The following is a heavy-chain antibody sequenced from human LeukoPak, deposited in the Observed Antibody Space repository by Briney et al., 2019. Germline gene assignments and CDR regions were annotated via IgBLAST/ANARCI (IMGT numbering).Heavy chain of an antibody. D-gene: IGHD6-13*01. CDR3: ARDSNWYPVDY. CDR1: GFTFDDYG. CDR2: INWNGGST. V-gene: IGHV3-20*04. J-gene: IGHJ4*02. Sequence: GGSLRLSCAASGFTFDDYGMTWVRQAPGKGLEWVSGINWNGGSTGYADSVKGRFTISRDNAKNSLYLQMNSLRAEDTAVYYCARDSNWYPVDYWGQGTLVTVSS.